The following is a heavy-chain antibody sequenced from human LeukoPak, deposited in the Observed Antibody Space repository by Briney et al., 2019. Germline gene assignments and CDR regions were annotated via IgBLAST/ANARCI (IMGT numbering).Heavy chain of an antibody. V-gene: IGHV4-34*01. CDR1: GGSFSGYY. CDR3: AIGGIVTAGTKWLNY. CDR2: INHSGST. J-gene: IGHJ4*02. D-gene: IGHD6-13*01. Sequence: SETLSLTCAVYGGSFSGYYWSWIRQPPGKGLEWIGEINHSGSTNYNPSLKSRVTISVDTSKSQFSLKLSSVTAADTAVYFCAIGGIVTAGTKWLNYWGQGTLVTVSS.